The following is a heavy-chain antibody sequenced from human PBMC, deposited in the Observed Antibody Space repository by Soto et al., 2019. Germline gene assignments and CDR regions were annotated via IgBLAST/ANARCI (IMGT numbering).Heavy chain of an antibody. Sequence: EVQLLESGGGLVQPGGSLRLSCVASGFTFSSNAMSWVSQAPGKGLEWVSHITSGSGGGTYYADSVKGRFTSSRDNAKNTLYMQMNSLRVEVKAVYYCGKGTWGAFDIWGNGTLVTVSS. V-gene: IGHV3-23*01. CDR1: GFTFSSNA. D-gene: IGHD7-27*01. CDR3: GKGTWGAFDI. J-gene: IGHJ3*02. CDR2: ITSGSGGGT.